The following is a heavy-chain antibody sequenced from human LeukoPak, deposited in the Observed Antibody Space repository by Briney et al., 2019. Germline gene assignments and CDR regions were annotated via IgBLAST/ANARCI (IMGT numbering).Heavy chain of an antibody. Sequence: PSETLSLTCTVSGGSISNNYWSWFRQPPGKGLEWIGYIYYSGSTNYNPSLKSRVTISVDTYKSQFSLKLSSVTAADTAVYYCASHKGFWGQGTLVTVSS. J-gene: IGHJ4*02. CDR3: ASHKGF. CDR1: GGSISNNY. V-gene: IGHV4-59*01. CDR2: IYYSGST.